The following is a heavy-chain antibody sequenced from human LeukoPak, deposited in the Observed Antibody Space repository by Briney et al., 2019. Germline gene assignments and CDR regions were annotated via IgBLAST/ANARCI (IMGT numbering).Heavy chain of an antibody. D-gene: IGHD2-2*01. Sequence: GESLRLSCAASGFTLSGSGMHCVRQAPGKGREWVAFIRYHGSDKFYTDSVKGRFTISRDNSKNTLYLQMNSLRPVNTSVYYCARSPTSWYFDCWGQGTLVTVSS. J-gene: IGHJ4*02. CDR2: IRYHGSDK. CDR3: ARSPTSWYFDC. CDR1: GFTLSGSG. V-gene: IGHV3-30*02.